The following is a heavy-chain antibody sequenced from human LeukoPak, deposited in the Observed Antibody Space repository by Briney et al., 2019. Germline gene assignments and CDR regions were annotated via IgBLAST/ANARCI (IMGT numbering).Heavy chain of an antibody. CDR1: GFTFSSYA. D-gene: IGHD3-22*01. Sequence: GGSLRLSCAASGFTFSSYAMSWVRQAPGKGLEWVSGISDIGGSTYYADSVKGRFTFSRDNSRNTLYLQMNSLRAEDTAVYYCAKSLRGYYDSLDYWGQGTLVTVSS. CDR2: ISDIGGST. V-gene: IGHV3-23*01. CDR3: AKSLRGYYDSLDY. J-gene: IGHJ4*02.